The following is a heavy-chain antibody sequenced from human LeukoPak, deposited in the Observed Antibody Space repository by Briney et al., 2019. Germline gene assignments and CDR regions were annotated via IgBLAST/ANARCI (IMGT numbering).Heavy chain of an antibody. CDR3: ARTYYYDSSGLPCDY. Sequence: SETLSLTCTVSGGSISSGDYYWGWIRQPPGKGLEWIGYIYYSGSTYYNPSLKSRVTIPVDTSKNQFSLKLSSVTAADTAVYYCARTYYYDSSGLPCDYWGQGTLVTVSS. CDR1: GGSISSGDYY. V-gene: IGHV4-30-4*01. CDR2: IYYSGST. J-gene: IGHJ4*02. D-gene: IGHD3-22*01.